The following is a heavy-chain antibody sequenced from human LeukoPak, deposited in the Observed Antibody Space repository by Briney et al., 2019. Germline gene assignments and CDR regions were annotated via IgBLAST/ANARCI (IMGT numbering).Heavy chain of an antibody. CDR1: GGTFSSYA. D-gene: IGHD2-2*01. V-gene: IGHV1-69*05. Sequence: AASVKVSCKASGGTFSSYAISWVRQAPGQGLEWVGGIFPMFGTTNYAQKFQGTVTITTDESTSTAYMALSSLRSEDTAVYSGASSWGSRGHRHAVDIWGQATMVTASS. CDR2: IFPMFGTT. J-gene: IGHJ3*02. CDR3: ASSWGSRGHRHAVDI.